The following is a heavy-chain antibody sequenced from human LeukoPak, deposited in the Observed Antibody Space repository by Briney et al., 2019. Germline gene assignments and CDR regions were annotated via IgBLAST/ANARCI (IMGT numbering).Heavy chain of an antibody. D-gene: IGHD3-10*01. J-gene: IGHJ5*02. CDR2: IYYSGST. V-gene: IGHV4-39*01. CDR3: ARLMVRGVRGVWFDP. Sequence: PSETLSLTCTVSGGSISSGDYYWGWIRQPPGKGLEWIGSIYYSGSTYYNPSLKSRVTISVDTSKNQFSLKLSSVTAADTAVYYCARLMVRGVRGVWFDPWGQGTLVTVSS. CDR1: GGSISSGDYY.